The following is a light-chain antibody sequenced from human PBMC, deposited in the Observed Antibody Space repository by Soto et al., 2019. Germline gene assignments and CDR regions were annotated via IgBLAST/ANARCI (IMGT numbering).Light chain of an antibody. CDR3: QQYNNLYT. V-gene: IGKV3-15*01. CDR1: QSVSSN. J-gene: IGKJ2*01. CDR2: GAS. Sequence: EIVMTQSPATLSVSPGERATLSCRASQSVSSNLAWYQQKPGQAPRLLIYGASTRATGIPARFSGSGPGTEFTLTISSLQSEDFAVYYCQQYNNLYTFGQGTKLEIK.